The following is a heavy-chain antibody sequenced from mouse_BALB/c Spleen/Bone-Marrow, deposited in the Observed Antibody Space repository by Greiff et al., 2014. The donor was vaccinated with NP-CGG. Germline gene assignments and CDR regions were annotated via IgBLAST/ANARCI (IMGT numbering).Heavy chain of an antibody. CDR1: GYTFSSYW. CDR3: ASDHFDH. J-gene: IGHJ2*01. Sequence: QVQLQQSGAELMKPGASVKISCKATGYTFSSYWIEWIKQRPGHGLEWIGEILPGSGTTNYNGKFKGKATFTADTSSNTAYMQLSSLTSEDSAVYYCASDHFDHWGPGTTLTVSS. CDR2: ILPGSGTT. V-gene: IGHV1-9*01.